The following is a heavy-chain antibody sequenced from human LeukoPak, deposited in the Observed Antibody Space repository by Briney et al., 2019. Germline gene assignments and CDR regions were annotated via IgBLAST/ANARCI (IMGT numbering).Heavy chain of an antibody. CDR2: ISGSGDNT. V-gene: IGHV3-23*01. CDR1: GFTFDSHG. CDR3: AKDVCGNYCSFDV. Sequence: GGSLRLSCAASGFTFDSHGMTWARQAPGKGLEWVSGISGSGDNTYYADSAKGRFTISRDNSKNTVYLQMNSLRAEDTALYYCAKDVCGNYCSFDVWGQGTMVTASS. D-gene: IGHD1-26*01. J-gene: IGHJ3*01.